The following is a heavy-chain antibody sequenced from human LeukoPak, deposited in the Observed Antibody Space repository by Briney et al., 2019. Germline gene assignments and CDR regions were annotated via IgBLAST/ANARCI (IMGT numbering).Heavy chain of an antibody. D-gene: IGHD4-17*01. Sequence: GGSLRLSCAASGFSFISYGMHWVRQAPGKGLEWVGVISDDGRNKNYADSVKGRFTISRDNSKDTLYLQMNSLRGEDTAVYYCAKRPSDYGDYVTYFDYWGQGTLVTVSS. V-gene: IGHV3-30*18. CDR3: AKRPSDYGDYVTYFDY. J-gene: IGHJ4*02. CDR1: GFSFISYG. CDR2: ISDDGRNK.